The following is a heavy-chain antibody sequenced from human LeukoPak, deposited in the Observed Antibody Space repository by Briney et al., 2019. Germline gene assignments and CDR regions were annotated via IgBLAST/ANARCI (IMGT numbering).Heavy chain of an antibody. D-gene: IGHD3-3*01. J-gene: IGHJ5*02. CDR1: GGTFSSYA. CDR2: IIPIFGTA. CDR3: AREKDPLIRFTNWFDP. Sequence: GASVKVSCKASGGTFSSYAISWVRQAPGQGLEWMGGIIPIFGTANYAQKFQGRVTITTDESTSTAYMELSSLRSEDTAVYYCAREKDPLIRFTNWFDPWGQGTLVTVSS. V-gene: IGHV1-69*05.